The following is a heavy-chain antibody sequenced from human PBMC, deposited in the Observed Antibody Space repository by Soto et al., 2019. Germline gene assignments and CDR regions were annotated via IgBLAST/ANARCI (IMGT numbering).Heavy chain of an antibody. J-gene: IGHJ4*02. CDR1: GFTFSSFA. CDR3: AKRREGGYYIFDY. Sequence: GSLRLSCAASGFTFSSFAMSWVRQAPGKGLEWVSSISGSGESTYYADSVKGRLSISRDNSKNTLYLQMNSLRAEDTAVYYCAKRREGGYYIFDYWGQGTPVTVSS. D-gene: IGHD3-10*01. CDR2: ISGSGEST. V-gene: IGHV3-23*01.